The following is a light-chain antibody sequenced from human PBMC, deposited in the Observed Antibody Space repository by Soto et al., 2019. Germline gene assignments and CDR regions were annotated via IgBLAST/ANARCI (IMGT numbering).Light chain of an antibody. J-gene: IGKJ1*01. CDR2: DTS. CDR3: HQYNSYSWT. CDR1: DSIQRW. Sequence: DIQMAQSHSTLPAAMCTRVTITCRASDSIQRWLAWYQQKPGQAARLLIYDTSTLKSGVPSRFSGSGSGTEFNLTIANLQPDHFANYFCHQYNSYSWTFGQGTKVDIK. V-gene: IGKV1-5*01.